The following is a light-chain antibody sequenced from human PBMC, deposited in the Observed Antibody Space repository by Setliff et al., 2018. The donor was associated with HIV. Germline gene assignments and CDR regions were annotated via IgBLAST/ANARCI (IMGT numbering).Light chain of an antibody. J-gene: IGKJ1*01. CDR3: QQFAVSSRT. CDR2: GAS. CDR1: QTISSAY. V-gene: IGKV3-20*01. Sequence: EIVLTQSPGTLSLSPGERATLSCRASQTISSAYLVWYQQKPGQAPRLLMYGASRRATDIPDRFSGSGSGTDSTLTISRLEPEDFAVYYCQQFAVSSRTFGQGTKVDIK.